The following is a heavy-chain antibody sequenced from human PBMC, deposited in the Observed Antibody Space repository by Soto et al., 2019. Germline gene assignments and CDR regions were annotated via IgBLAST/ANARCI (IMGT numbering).Heavy chain of an antibody. CDR2: VHISGHS. V-gene: IGHV4-4*02. D-gene: IGHD1-1*01. CDR3: ARVRQGCSANNCYFDP. Sequence: SETLSLTCTLSGGSVRAPDWWNWVRESPDKGLEWIAEVHISGHSNYNPSLRSRVSVSIDSSKNQFYLNLNSVTAADTAIYYCARVRQGCSANNCYFDPWGQGTQVTVSS. J-gene: IGHJ5*01. CDR1: GGSVRAPDW.